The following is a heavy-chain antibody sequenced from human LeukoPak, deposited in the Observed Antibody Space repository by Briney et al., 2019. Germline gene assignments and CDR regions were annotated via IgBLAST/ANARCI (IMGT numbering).Heavy chain of an antibody. Sequence: SETLSLTCAVYGGSFSGHYWSWIRQPPGKGLEWIGEINHSGSTNYNPSLKSRVTISVDTSKNQFSLKLSSVTAADTAVYYCATPPPYCSGGSCYSFDYWGQGTLVTVSS. D-gene: IGHD2-15*01. V-gene: IGHV4-34*01. CDR2: INHSGST. CDR3: ATPPPYCSGGSCYSFDY. J-gene: IGHJ4*02. CDR1: GGSFSGHY.